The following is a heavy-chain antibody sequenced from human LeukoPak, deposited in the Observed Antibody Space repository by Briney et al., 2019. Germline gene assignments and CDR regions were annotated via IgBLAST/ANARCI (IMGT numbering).Heavy chain of an antibody. V-gene: IGHV3-66*01. CDR2: INIDGST. J-gene: IGHJ4*02. CDR1: EFTVSDNY. CDR3: VREGEEGLRLFEY. D-gene: IGHD3-16*01. Sequence: PGGSLRLSCAASEFTVSDNYMSWVRQAPGKGLEWVSVINIDGSTYSADSVKGRFIVSRDISKNSLYLQINSLRAEDTAVYYCVREGEEGLRLFEYWGQGTLVTVSS.